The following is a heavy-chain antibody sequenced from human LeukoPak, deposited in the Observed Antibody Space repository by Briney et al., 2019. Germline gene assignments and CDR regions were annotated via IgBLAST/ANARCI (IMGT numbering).Heavy chain of an antibody. CDR3: ARDTLGYSYGHDAFDI. V-gene: IGHV3-21*01. J-gene: IGHJ3*02. CDR1: GFTFSSYS. D-gene: IGHD5-18*01. Sequence: KPGGSLRLSCAASGFTFSSYSMTWVRQAPGKGLEWVSSISSSSSYIYYADSVKGRFTISRDNAKNSLYLQMNSLRAEDTAVYYCARDTLGYSYGHDAFDIWGQGTMVTVSS. CDR2: ISSSSSYI.